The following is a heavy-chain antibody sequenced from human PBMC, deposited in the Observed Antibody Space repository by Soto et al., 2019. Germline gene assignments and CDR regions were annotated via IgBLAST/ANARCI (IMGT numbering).Heavy chain of an antibody. D-gene: IGHD3-22*01. V-gene: IGHV3-23*01. CDR1: GFTFSNYA. CDR2: IRETGNT. Sequence: PGGSLRLSCAASGFTFSNYAMSWVRQAPGKGLEWVSTIRETGNTYYADSVRGRFATSRDNSENTLYLQMNSLRAEDPAVYYCAKDAPYATSGYYYGWGQGTLVTVSS. J-gene: IGHJ4*02. CDR3: AKDAPYATSGYYYG.